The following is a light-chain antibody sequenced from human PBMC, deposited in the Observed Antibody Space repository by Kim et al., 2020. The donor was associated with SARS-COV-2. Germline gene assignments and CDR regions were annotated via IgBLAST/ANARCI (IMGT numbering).Light chain of an antibody. Sequence: QSALTQPPSASGSPGQSVTISCTGTSSDVGGYNYVSWYQQYPGKAPKLMIYEVSKRPSGVPDRFSGSKSDNTASLTVSGLQAEDEADYYCSSYAGSNNVFGTGTKVTVL. V-gene: IGLV2-8*01. J-gene: IGLJ1*01. CDR3: SSYAGSNNV. CDR1: SSDVGGYNY. CDR2: EVS.